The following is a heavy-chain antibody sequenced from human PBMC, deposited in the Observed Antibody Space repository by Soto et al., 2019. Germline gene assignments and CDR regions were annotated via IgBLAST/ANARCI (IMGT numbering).Heavy chain of an antibody. V-gene: IGHV3-53*01. J-gene: IGHJ6*02. D-gene: IGHD3-10*01. CDR2: IYSGGST. Sequence: GGSLRLSCAASGFTVSSNYMSWVRQAPGKGLEWVSVIYSGGSTYYADSVKGRFTISRDNSENTLYLQMNSLRAEDTAVYYCARVPYGSGSFDYGMDVWGQGTTVTVSS. CDR3: ARVPYGSGSFDYGMDV. CDR1: GFTVSSNY.